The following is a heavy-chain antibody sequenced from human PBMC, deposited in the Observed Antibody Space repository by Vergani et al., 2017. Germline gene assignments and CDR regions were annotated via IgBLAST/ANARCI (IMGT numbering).Heavy chain of an antibody. Sequence: EVKLLESGGGLVQPGGSLRLSCAASGFTFSSYAMSWVRQAPGKGLGWVSAISGSGGSTYYADSVKGRFTISRDNSKNTLYLQMNSLRAEDTAVYYCAKDLGVYSGRYRGLAFDIWGQGTMVTVSS. CDR1: GFTFSSYA. CDR3: AKDLGVYSGRYRGLAFDI. CDR2: ISGSGGST. D-gene: IGHD1-26*01. J-gene: IGHJ3*02. V-gene: IGHV3-23*01.